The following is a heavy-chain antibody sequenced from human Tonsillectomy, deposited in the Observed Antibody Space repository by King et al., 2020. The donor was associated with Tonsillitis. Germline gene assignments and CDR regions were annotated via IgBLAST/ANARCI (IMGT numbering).Heavy chain of an antibody. Sequence: QLVQSGAEVKKPGASEKVSCKASGYTFTSYYMHWVRQAPGQGLEWVGIINPSGGSTSYAQKFQGRVTMTRDTSTSTVYMELSRLRSEDTAVYFCARDTAKEDAFDNWGQGTLVTVSS. CDR3: ARDTAKEDAFDN. V-gene: IGHV1-46*01. CDR2: INPSGGST. CDR1: GYTFTSYY. J-gene: IGHJ3*02.